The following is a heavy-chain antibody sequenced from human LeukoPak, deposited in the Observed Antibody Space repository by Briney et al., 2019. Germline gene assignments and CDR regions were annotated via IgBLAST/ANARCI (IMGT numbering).Heavy chain of an antibody. Sequence: SETLSLTCAVYGGSFSGYYWSWIRQPPGKGLEWIGEINHSGSTNYNPSLKSRVTISVDTSKNQFSLKLSSVTAADTAVYYCARGLLRMNYGMDVWGQGTTVTVSS. CDR3: ARGLLRMNYGMDV. CDR2: INHSGST. V-gene: IGHV4-34*01. J-gene: IGHJ6*02. D-gene: IGHD1-26*01. CDR1: GGSFSGYY.